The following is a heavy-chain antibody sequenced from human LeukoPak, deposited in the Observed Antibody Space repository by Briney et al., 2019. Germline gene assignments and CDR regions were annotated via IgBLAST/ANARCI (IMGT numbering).Heavy chain of an antibody. V-gene: IGHV3-7*01. Sequence: GGSLRLSCAASGFTFSSYAMSWVRQAPGKGLEWVANIKEDATEKYYLDSVKGRFTISRDNAKDSLHLQMNSLRAEDTAVYYCVRDTSGPDYWGQGTLVTVSS. CDR1: GFTFSSYA. CDR3: VRDTSGPDY. J-gene: IGHJ4*02. CDR2: IKEDATEK. D-gene: IGHD5-12*01.